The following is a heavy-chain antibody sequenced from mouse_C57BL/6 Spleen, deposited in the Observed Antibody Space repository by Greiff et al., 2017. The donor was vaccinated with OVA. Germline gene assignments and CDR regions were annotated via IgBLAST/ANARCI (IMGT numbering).Heavy chain of an antibody. V-gene: IGHV1-53*01. Sequence: VKLMESGTELVKPGASVKLSCKASGYTFTSYWMHWVKQRPGQGLEWIGNINPSNGGTNYNEKFKSKATLTVDKSSSTAYMQLSSLTSEDSAVYYCARSGYGYDPAWFAYWGQGTLVTVSA. CDR2: INPSNGGT. J-gene: IGHJ3*01. CDR3: ARSGYGYDPAWFAY. CDR1: GYTFTSYW. D-gene: IGHD2-2*01.